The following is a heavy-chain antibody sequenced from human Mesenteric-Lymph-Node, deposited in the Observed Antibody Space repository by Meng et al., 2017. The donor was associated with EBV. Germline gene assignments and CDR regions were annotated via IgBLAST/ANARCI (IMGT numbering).Heavy chain of an antibody. V-gene: IGHV4-61*01. CDR2: VYYSGST. D-gene: IGHD3-10*01. J-gene: IGHJ5*02. CDR3: ARENPARGNWFDP. Sequence: VQLTGTGPGLEKPSGPLAPTCTVSGGSVSSTSYYWSWIRQPPGKRLEWIGYVYYSGSTNYNPSLKSRVTISVDTSKNQFSLNLYSVTAADTAVYYCARENPARGNWFDPWGQGALVTVSS. CDR1: GGSVSSTSYY.